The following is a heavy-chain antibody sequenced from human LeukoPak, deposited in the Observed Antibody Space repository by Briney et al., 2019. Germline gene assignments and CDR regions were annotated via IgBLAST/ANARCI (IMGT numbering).Heavy chain of an antibody. Sequence: GGSLRLSCAASLVTLSISAISWGRQAAGKGLEWIALVSGSGVSPYYADSVKGRFNVSRDNSKNTQYLQMNRLKADDRGVYCCVLYHSDSSDYRRFGYFDYWGQGTLVTVSS. J-gene: IGHJ4*02. CDR1: LVTLSISA. D-gene: IGHD3-22*01. CDR2: VSGSGVSP. CDR3: VLYHSDSSDYRRFGYFDY. V-gene: IGHV3-23*01.